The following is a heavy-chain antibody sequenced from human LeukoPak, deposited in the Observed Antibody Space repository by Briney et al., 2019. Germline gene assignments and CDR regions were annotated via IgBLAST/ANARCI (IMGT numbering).Heavy chain of an antibody. V-gene: IGHV4-4*07. CDR2: IYTSGST. J-gene: IGHJ5*02. CDR1: GGSISSYY. D-gene: IGHD6-13*01. CDR3: ARLGQQLWFDP. Sequence: SETLSLTCTVSGGSISSYYWSWIRQPTGKGLEWIGRIYTSGSTNYNPSLKSRVTMSVDTSKNQFSLKLSSVTAADTAVYHCARLGQQLWFDPWGQGTLVTVSS.